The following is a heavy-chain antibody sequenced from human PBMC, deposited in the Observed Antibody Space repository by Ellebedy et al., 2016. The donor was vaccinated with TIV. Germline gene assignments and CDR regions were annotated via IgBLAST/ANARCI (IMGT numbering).Heavy chain of an antibody. CDR2: IYYSGST. CDR3: ARVRGSGTNLWDYYYGMDV. J-gene: IGHJ6*02. CDR1: GGSISSSSYY. V-gene: IGHV4-39*07. D-gene: IGHD3-10*01. Sequence: SETLSLTXTVSGGSISSSSYYWGWIRQPPGKGLEWIGSIYYSGSTYYNPSLKSRVTISVDTSKNQFSLKLSSVTAADTAVYYCARVRGSGTNLWDYYYGMDVWGQGTTVTVSS.